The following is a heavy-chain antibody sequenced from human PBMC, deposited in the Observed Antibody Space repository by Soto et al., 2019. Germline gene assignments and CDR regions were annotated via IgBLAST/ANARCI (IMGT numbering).Heavy chain of an antibody. CDR3: ARGGGVGVAGSAAFDM. CDR2: INPATGAA. CDR1: GYPVTAYY. Sequence: QLHLVQSGAVVKKPGASVTVSCSASGYPVTAYYMHWVRQAPGRGLEWMGGINPATGAAKYTQTFPGRGTMTRETSTSTVFMELGGLTSEDTAVFYCARGGGVGVAGSAAFDMWGQGTLVTVSS. D-gene: IGHD3-3*01. V-gene: IGHV1-2*02. J-gene: IGHJ3*02.